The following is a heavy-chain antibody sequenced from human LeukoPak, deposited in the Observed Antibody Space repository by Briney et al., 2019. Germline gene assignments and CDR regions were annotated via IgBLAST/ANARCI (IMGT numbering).Heavy chain of an antibody. CDR1: GFTFSSYA. CDR2: ISYDGSNK. J-gene: IGHJ5*02. CDR3: ARDSLPYSSSYNWFDP. V-gene: IGHV3-30-3*01. Sequence: GGSLRLSCAASGFTFSSYAMHWVRQAPGKGLEWVAVISYDGSNKYYADSVKGRFTISRDNSKNTLYLQMNSLRAEDTAVYYCARDSLPYSSSYNWFDPWGQGTLVTVSS. D-gene: IGHD6-13*01.